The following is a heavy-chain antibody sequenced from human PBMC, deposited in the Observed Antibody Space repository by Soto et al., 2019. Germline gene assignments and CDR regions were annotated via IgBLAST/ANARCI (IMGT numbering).Heavy chain of an antibody. V-gene: IGHV3-11*05. J-gene: IGHJ4*02. CDR3: ARDHHRYSGYEYVDY. CDR2: ISSSSSYT. Sequence: QVQLVESGGGLVKPGGSLRLSCAASGFTFSDYYMSWIRQAPGKGLEWVSYISSSSSYTNYADSVKGRFTISRDNAKNSLYLQMNSLRAEDTAVYYCARDHHRYSGYEYVDYWGQGTLATVSS. CDR1: GFTFSDYY. D-gene: IGHD5-12*01.